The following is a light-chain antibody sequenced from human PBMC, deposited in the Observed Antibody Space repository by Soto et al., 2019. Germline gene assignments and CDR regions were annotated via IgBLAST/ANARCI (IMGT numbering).Light chain of an antibody. Sequence: QSVLTQPPSVSGAPGQRVTISCTGSSSNIGAGYDVHWYQQLPGTAPKLLIYVNSNRPSGVPDRFSGSKSGTSASLAITGLQAEDEADYYCQSYDRSLSGSRVFGNGTKVTVL. CDR2: VNS. J-gene: IGLJ1*01. V-gene: IGLV1-40*01. CDR3: QSYDRSLSGSRV. CDR1: SSNIGAGYD.